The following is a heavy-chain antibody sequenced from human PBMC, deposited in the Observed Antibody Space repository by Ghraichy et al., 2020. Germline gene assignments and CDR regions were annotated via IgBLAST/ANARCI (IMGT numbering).Heavy chain of an antibody. CDR2: IIPILGIA. CDR1: GGTFSSYT. Sequence: SVKVSCKASGGTFSSYTISWVRQAPGQGLEWMGRIIPILGIANYAQKFQGRVTITADKSTSTAYMELSSLRSEDTAVYYCARDLPSYDSSGYPLRDAFDIWGQGTMVTVSS. CDR3: ARDLPSYDSSGYPLRDAFDI. J-gene: IGHJ3*02. V-gene: IGHV1-69*04. D-gene: IGHD3-22*01.